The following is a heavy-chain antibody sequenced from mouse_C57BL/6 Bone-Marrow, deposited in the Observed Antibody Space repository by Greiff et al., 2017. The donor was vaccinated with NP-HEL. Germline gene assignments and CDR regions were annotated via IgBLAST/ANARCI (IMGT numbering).Heavy chain of an antibody. CDR1: GYSITSGYY. CDR2: ISYDGSN. J-gene: IGHJ2*01. D-gene: IGHD4-1*01. CDR3: ARDLLGPDY. Sequence: ESGPGLVKPSQSLSLTCSVTGYSITSGYYWNWIRQYPGNKLEWMGYISYDGSNNYNPSLKNRITITRDTSKNQFFLKYNSVTTEDTATYYCARDLLGPDYWGQGTTLTVSS. V-gene: IGHV3-6*01.